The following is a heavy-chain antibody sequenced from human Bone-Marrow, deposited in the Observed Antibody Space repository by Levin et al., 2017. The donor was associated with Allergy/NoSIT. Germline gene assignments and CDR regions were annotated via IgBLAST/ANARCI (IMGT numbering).Heavy chain of an antibody. D-gene: IGHD3-16*02. CDR2: ISSDSSAK. CDR1: GFTFSSYD. V-gene: IGHV3-48*03. CDR3: ARDRLYDDIWGSYRLDY. J-gene: IGHJ4*02. Sequence: RAGGSLRLSCAASGFTFSSYDMNWVRQAPGKGLEWVSYISSDSSAKYSPDSVKGRFTISRDNARNSLYLQMDGLRGEDTAVYYCARDRLYDDIWGSYRLDYWGQGTLVTVSS.